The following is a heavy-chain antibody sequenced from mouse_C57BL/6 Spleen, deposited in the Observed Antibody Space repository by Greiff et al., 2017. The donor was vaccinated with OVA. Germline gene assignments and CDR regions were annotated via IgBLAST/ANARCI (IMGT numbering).Heavy chain of an antibody. D-gene: IGHD4-1*01. V-gene: IGHV5-17*01. Sequence: VQLKESGGGLVKPGGSLKLSCAASGFTFSDYGMHWVRQAPEKGLEWVAYISSGSSTIYYADTVKGRFTISRDNAKNTLFLQMTSLRAEDTAMYYCAKLSTFAYWGQGTLVTVSA. CDR1: GFTFSDYG. CDR2: ISSGSSTI. J-gene: IGHJ3*01. CDR3: AKLSTFAY.